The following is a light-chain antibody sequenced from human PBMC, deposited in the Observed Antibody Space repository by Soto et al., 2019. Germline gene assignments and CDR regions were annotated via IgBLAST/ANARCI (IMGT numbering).Light chain of an antibody. CDR2: GAS. CDR3: QQYNNWSWT. Sequence: EIVMTQSQATLSVSPGERATLSCRASQSVSSNLAWYQQKPGQAPRLLIYGASTRATGIPARFSGSGSGTEFTLTISSLQSEDFAVYYCQQYNNWSWTFGQGTKVDIK. V-gene: IGKV3-15*01. J-gene: IGKJ1*01. CDR1: QSVSSN.